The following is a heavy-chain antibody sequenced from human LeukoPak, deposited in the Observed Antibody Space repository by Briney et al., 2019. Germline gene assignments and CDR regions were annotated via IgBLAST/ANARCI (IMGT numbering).Heavy chain of an antibody. D-gene: IGHD1-7*01. CDR1: GGTFSSYA. V-gene: IGHV1-69*05. J-gene: IGHJ3*02. CDR3: ARATRYNWNYFNAFDI. Sequence: SVKVSCKASGGTFSSYAISWVRQAPGQGLEWMGGIIPIFGTANYAQKFQGRVTITTDESTSTAYMELSSLRSEDTAVYYCARATRYNWNYFNAFDIWGQGTMVTVSS. CDR2: IIPIFGTA.